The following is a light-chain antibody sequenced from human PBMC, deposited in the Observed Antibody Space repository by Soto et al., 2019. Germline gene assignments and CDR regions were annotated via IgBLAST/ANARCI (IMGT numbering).Light chain of an antibody. CDR2: DAS. CDR3: QQRSDWPRT. J-gene: IGKJ1*01. V-gene: IGKV3-11*01. Sequence: EIVLTQSPATLSLSPGERATLSCRASENVYSYLAWYRQAPGQPPSLLIYDASNRAAGVPAMFSGSGSGTDFTLTISRLAPEDSAVYYCQQRSDWPRTFGQGTKVDI. CDR1: ENVYSY.